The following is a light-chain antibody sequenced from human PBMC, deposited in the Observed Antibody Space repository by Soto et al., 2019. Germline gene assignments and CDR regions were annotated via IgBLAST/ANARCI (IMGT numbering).Light chain of an antibody. J-gene: IGKJ4*01. CDR2: AAS. Sequence: IVLAQTPGTLSLSPGEGATLSCRAGQRLRSSYLAWYQQTPGQAPRILIYAASSRATGIPDRFSGSGSGTDFTLTISRLEPEDFAVYYCQQYGSSPLTFGGGTKVDIK. CDR3: QQYGSSPLT. V-gene: IGKV3-20*01. CDR1: QRLRSSY.